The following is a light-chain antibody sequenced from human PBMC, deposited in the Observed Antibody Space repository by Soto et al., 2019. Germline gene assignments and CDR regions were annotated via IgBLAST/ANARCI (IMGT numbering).Light chain of an antibody. Sequence: DIQMTQSPSSLSASVLYIVNITFRSSQSISSYLNWYQQKPGKAPKLLIYAASSLQSGVPSRFSGSGSGTDFTLTISSLQPEDFATYYCKQSYSSINFGQGTRLEIK. J-gene: IGKJ5*01. CDR3: KQSYSSIN. CDR2: AAS. V-gene: IGKV1-39*01. CDR1: QSISSY.